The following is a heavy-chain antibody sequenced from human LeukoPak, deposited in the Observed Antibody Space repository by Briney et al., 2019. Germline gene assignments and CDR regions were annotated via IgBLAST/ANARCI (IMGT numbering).Heavy chain of an antibody. CDR3: ARHVYSSSPFDY. J-gene: IGHJ4*02. D-gene: IGHD6-13*01. Sequence: PSETLSLTCTVSGGSISSSSYSWSWIRPPPGEGLEWIGYIYYSGSTNYNPSLRSRVTISVDTSKNQFSLKLSSVTTADTAIYYCARHVYSSSPFDYWGQGTLVTVSS. V-gene: IGHV4-61*05. CDR2: IYYSGST. CDR1: GGSISSSSYS.